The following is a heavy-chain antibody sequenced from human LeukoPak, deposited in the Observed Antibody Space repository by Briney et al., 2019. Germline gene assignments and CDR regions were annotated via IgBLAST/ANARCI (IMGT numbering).Heavy chain of an antibody. D-gene: IGHD4-17*01. V-gene: IGHV4-39*01. J-gene: IGHJ1*01. CDR2: IYHSGST. CDR3: AKHDASGDYADC. Sequence: SETLSLTCTVSGASISSSSYYWGWIRQPPGKGLEWIGSIYHSGSTYFNPSLKSRVTMFADTSKNQFSLRLSSVTAGDTATYYCAKHDASGDYADCWDQGTLVTVFS. CDR1: GASISSSSYY.